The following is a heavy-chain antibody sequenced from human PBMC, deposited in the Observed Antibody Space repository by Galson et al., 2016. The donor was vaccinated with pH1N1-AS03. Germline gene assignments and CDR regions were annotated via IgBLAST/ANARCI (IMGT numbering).Heavy chain of an antibody. V-gene: IGHV3-30-3*01. D-gene: IGHD6-13*01. CDR2: MSYEGTTT. CDR1: GFIFTHYS. Sequence: SLRLSCAASGFIFTHYSVHWVRQAPGKGLEWVAVMSYEGTTTYYADSVKGRFTISRDNSKNTLYLQMNSLRTEDTALYYCAREEWGFGSNWLQTDAFDIWGQGTMVTVSS. CDR3: AREEWGFGSNWLQTDAFDI. J-gene: IGHJ3*02.